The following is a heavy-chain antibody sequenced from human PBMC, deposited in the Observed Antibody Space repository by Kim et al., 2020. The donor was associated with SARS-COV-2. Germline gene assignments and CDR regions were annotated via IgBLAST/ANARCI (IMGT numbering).Heavy chain of an antibody. J-gene: IGHJ4*02. V-gene: IGHV3-30*07. Sequence: GPTKYSPDSVKGRFAISKDNSKNTLYLQMNSLRTEDTAVYYCFRGGVDYWGQGTLVTVSS. CDR2: GPTK. D-gene: IGHD3-16*01. CDR3: FRGGVDY.